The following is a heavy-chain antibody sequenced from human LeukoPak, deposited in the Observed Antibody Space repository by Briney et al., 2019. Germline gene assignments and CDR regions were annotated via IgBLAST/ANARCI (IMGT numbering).Heavy chain of an antibody. Sequence: GESLQISCKGSGYSFTSYWIGWVRQMPGKGLEWMGIIYPGDSDTRYSPSFQGQVTISADKSISTAYLQWSSLKASDTAMYYCARFEAAAGTGRWFDPWGQGTLVTVSS. CDR3: ARFEAAAGTGRWFDP. J-gene: IGHJ5*02. D-gene: IGHD6-13*01. CDR1: GYSFTSYW. V-gene: IGHV5-51*01. CDR2: IYPGDSDT.